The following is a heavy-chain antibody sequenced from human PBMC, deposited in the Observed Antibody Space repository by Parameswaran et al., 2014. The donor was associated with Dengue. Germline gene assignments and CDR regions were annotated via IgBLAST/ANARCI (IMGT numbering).Heavy chain of an antibody. Sequence: PGKGLEWIGEINHSGSTNYNPSLKSRVTISVDTSKNQFSLKLSSVTAADTAVYYCARYDYVWGSKDYWGQGTLVTVSS. J-gene: IGHJ4*02. CDR2: INHSGST. CDR3: ARYDYVWGSKDY. D-gene: IGHD3-16*01. V-gene: IGHV4-34*01.